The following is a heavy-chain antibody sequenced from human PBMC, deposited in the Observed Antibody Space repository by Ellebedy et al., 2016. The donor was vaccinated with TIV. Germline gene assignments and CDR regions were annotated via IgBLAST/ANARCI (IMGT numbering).Heavy chain of an antibody. CDR3: ARGGRITMVRGATRPDY. D-gene: IGHD3-10*01. J-gene: IGHJ4*02. CDR1: GYTFTGYY. Sequence: ASVKVSXKASGYTFTGYYMHWVRQAPGQGLEWMGWINPNSGGTNYAQKFQGRVTMTRDTSISTAYMELSRLRSDDTAVYYCARGGRITMVRGATRPDYWGQGTLVTVSS. V-gene: IGHV1-2*02. CDR2: INPNSGGT.